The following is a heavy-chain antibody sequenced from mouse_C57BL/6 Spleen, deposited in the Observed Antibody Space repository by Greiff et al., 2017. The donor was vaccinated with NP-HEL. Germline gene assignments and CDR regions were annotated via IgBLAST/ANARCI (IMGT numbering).Heavy chain of an antibody. V-gene: IGHV1-18*01. CDR2: INPNNGGT. Sequence: SGPELVKPGASVKIPCKASGYTFTDYNMDWVKQSHGKSLEWIGDINPNNGGTIYNQKFKGKATLTVDKSSSTAYMELRSLTSEDTAVYDCARTAVVATYYWYFDVWGTGTTVTVSS. CDR3: ARTAVVATYYWYFDV. J-gene: IGHJ1*03. CDR1: GYTFTDYN. D-gene: IGHD1-1*01.